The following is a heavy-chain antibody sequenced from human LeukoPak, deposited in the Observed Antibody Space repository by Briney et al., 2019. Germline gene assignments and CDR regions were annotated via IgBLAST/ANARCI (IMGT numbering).Heavy chain of an antibody. CDR2: IYYSGST. D-gene: IGHD3-10*01. Sequence: PSETLSLTCTVSGGSISSSSYYWGWIRQPPGKGLEWIGSIYYSGSTYYNPSLKSRVTISVDTSKNQFSLKLSSVTAADTAVYYCARVRGAPFDPWGQGTLVTVSS. CDR3: ARVRGAPFDP. V-gene: IGHV4-39*07. CDR1: GGSISSSSYY. J-gene: IGHJ5*02.